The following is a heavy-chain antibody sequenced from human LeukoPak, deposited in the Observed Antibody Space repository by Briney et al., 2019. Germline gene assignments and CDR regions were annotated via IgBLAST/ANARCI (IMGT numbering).Heavy chain of an antibody. J-gene: IGHJ6*03. Sequence: GGSLRLSCAASGFTFSGYAMSWVRQAPGKGLEWVSAISGSGGSTYYADSVKGRFTISRDNSKNTLYLQMNSLRAEDTAVYYCAKGGSCSGGSCYSLGGYMDVWGKGTTVTVSS. D-gene: IGHD2-15*01. V-gene: IGHV3-23*01. CDR2: ISGSGGST. CDR3: AKGGSCSGGSCYSLGGYMDV. CDR1: GFTFSGYA.